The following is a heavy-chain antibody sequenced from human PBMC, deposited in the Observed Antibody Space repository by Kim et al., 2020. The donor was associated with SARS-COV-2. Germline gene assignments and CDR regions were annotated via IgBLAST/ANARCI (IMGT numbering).Heavy chain of an antibody. CDR2: ISYDGSNK. Sequence: GGSLRLSCAASGFTFSSYGMHWVRQAPGKGLEWVAVISYDGSNKYYADSVKGRFTISRDNSKNTLYLQMNSLRAEDTAVYYCAKDDPTQYYDFWTNPPLEVWGQGTTVTVSS. D-gene: IGHD3-3*01. CDR3: AKDDPTQYYDFWTNPPLEV. V-gene: IGHV3-30*18. J-gene: IGHJ6*02. CDR1: GFTFSSYG.